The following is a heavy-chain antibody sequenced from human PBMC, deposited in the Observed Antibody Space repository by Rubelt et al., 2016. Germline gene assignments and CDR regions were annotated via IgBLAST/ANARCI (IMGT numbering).Heavy chain of an antibody. V-gene: IGHV4-39*01. J-gene: IGHJ6*03. CDR2: IYYSGST. Sequence: GKPSETLSLTCTVSGGSISSSGYYWGWIRQPPGKGLEWIGSIYYSGSTYYNPSLKSRVTISVDTSKNQFSLKLNSVTAADSAVYYCARHLDRYYYYYMDVWGKGTTVTVSS. CDR1: GGSISSSGYY. CDR3: ARHLDRYYYYYMDV.